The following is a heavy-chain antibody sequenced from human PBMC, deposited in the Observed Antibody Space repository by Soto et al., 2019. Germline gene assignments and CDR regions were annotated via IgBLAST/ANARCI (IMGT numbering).Heavy chain of an antibody. CDR2: IIPIFGTA. Sequence: ASVKVSCKASGGTFSSYAISWVRQAPGQGLEWMGGIIPIFGTANYAQKFQGRVTITADESTSTAYMELSSLRSEDTAVYYCARGYCSSTSCYRRFDYWGQGTLVTVSS. CDR1: GGTFSSYA. D-gene: IGHD2-2*02. J-gene: IGHJ4*02. CDR3: ARGYCSSTSCYRRFDY. V-gene: IGHV1-69*13.